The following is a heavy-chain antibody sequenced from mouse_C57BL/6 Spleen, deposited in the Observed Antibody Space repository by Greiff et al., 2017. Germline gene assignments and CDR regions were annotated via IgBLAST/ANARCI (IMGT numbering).Heavy chain of an antibody. J-gene: IGHJ4*01. CDR3: AKKGGYYARDY. Sequence: VKLVESGPGLVQPSQSLSITCTVSGFSLTSYGVHWVRQSPGKGLEWLGVIWRGGSTDYNAAFMSRLSITKDNSKSQVFFKMNSLQADDTAIYXCAKKGGYYARDYWGQGTSATVSS. CDR1: GFSLTSYG. V-gene: IGHV2-5*01. CDR2: IWRGGST.